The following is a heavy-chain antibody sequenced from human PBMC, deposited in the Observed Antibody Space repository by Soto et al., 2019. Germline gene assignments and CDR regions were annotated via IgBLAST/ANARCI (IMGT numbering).Heavy chain of an antibody. D-gene: IGHD6-13*01. J-gene: IGHJ4*02. V-gene: IGHV3-21*01. CDR2: ISSSSSYI. Sequence: EVQLVESGGGLVKPGGSLRLSCAASGFTFSSYSMSWVRQAPGKGLEWVSSISSSSSYIYYADSVKGRFTISRDNAKKSLYLQVNSLRAEDTAVYYCAREGTAAALDYWGQGTLVTVSS. CDR3: AREGTAAALDY. CDR1: GFTFSSYS.